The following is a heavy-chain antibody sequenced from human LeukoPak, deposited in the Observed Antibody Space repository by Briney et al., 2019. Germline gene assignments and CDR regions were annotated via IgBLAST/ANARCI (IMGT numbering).Heavy chain of an antibody. D-gene: IGHD2-15*01. CDR2: IWYDGSNK. CDR1: GFTFSSYG. Sequence: GGSLRLSCAASGFTFSSYGMHWVRQAPGKGLEWVAVIWYDGSNKYYAGSVKGRFTISRDNSKNTLYLQMNSLRAEDTAVYYCARDRVAATAFDYWGQGTLVTVSS. V-gene: IGHV3-33*01. J-gene: IGHJ4*02. CDR3: ARDRVAATAFDY.